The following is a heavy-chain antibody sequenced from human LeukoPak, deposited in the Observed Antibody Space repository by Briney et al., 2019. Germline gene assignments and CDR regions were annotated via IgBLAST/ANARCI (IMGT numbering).Heavy chain of an antibody. V-gene: IGHV1-2*06. CDR2: INPNSGGT. D-gene: IGHD3-9*01. Sequence: ASVKVSCKASGYTFTGYYMHWVRQAPGQGLEWMGRINPNSGGTNYAQKFQGRVTMTRDTPISTAYMELSRLRSDDTAVYYCARVSLYYDILTGYRAEYFQHWGQGTLVAVSS. CDR3: ARVSLYYDILTGYRAEYFQH. CDR1: GYTFTGYY. J-gene: IGHJ1*01.